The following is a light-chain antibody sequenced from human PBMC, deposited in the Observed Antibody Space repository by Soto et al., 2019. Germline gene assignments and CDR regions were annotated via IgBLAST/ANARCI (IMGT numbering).Light chain of an antibody. CDR2: AVS. J-gene: IGKJ2*03. CDR3: QQYGSAPRYS. CDR1: QSVTSRY. V-gene: IGKV3-20*01. Sequence: DMGLTQSPAPLSFSPGERATLSCRASQSVTSRYLAWYQQKPGQAPRLLIDAVSSRTTGIPDRFSGSGSGTAFTITISRLEAEDFAEYYCQQYGSAPRYSFGQGTKLEIK.